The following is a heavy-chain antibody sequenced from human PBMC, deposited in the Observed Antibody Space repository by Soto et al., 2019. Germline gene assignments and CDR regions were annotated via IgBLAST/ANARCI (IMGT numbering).Heavy chain of an antibody. J-gene: IGHJ4*02. D-gene: IGHD2-15*01. CDR1: SGSISSGGYY. Sequence: QVQLQESGPGLVKPSQTLSLTCTVSSGSISSGGYYWSWIRQHPGKGLEWIGYIYYSGSTYYNPSLKSRVTISVDTSKNQFSLKLSSLTAADTAVYYCARVPWDIKGRGNFDYWGQGTLVTVSS. V-gene: IGHV4-31*03. CDR3: ARVPWDIKGRGNFDY. CDR2: IYYSGST.